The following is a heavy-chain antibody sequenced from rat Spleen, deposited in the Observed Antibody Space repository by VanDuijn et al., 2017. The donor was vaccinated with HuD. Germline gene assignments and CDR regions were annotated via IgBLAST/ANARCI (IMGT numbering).Heavy chain of an antibody. J-gene: IGHJ2*01. CDR2: IWGDGST. D-gene: IGHD1-12*02. CDR3: AVPHGTPFDY. V-gene: IGHV2-77*01. CDR1: GFSLTSYG. Sequence: QVQMKETGPGLVQTTQTLSVTCTVSGFSLTSYGVHWVRQAPGKGLEWMGIIWGDGSTNYNSALKSRLSISRDTSKSQVFLTMNSLQTDDTAVYYCAVPHGTPFDYWGQGVMVTVSS.